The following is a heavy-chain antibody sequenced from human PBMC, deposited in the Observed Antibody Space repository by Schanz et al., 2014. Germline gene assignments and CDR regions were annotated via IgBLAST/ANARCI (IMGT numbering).Heavy chain of an antibody. J-gene: IGHJ3*02. CDR2: INGNGGIT. D-gene: IGHD6-19*01. CDR3: AKCIGWYGRCAFDI. Sequence: VQLVESGGGVVQPGRSLRLSCAASGITLSGYGLHWVRQAPGKGLEWVSAINGNGGITYYADPVKGRFTISRDNSKNTLYLQMNSLIAEDTAVYYCAKCIGWYGRCAFDIWGQGTMVTVSS. CDR1: GITLSGYG. V-gene: IGHV3-23*04.